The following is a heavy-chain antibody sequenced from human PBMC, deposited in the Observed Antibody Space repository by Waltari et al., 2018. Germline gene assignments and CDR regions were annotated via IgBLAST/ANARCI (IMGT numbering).Heavy chain of an antibody. CDR1: GFNFTLFG. V-gene: IGHV3-30*02. CDR2: IRYDGSKE. CDR3: VKGNEIDY. J-gene: IGHJ4*02. Sequence: QVHLVESGGGVVQPGGSLRLSCAAPGFNFTLFGMHWVRQAPGNGLEWGYFIRYDGSKENYADSVKGRFTMSRDNSKKMLYVQMNNLRAEDSAVYYCVKGNEIDYWGQGTLVTVSS. D-gene: IGHD1-1*01.